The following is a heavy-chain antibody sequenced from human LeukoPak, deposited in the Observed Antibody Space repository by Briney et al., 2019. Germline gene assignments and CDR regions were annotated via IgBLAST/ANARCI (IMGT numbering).Heavy chain of an antibody. V-gene: IGHV3-30*07. Sequence: PGRSLRLSCAASGFTFSSYAMHWVRQAPGKGLEWVAVISYDGSNKYYADSVKGRFTISRDNAKNSLYLQMNSLRAEDTAVYYCARDRGATKARPDIWGQGTMVTVSS. D-gene: IGHD3-10*01. CDR1: GFTFSSYA. CDR2: ISYDGSNK. J-gene: IGHJ3*02. CDR3: ARDRGATKARPDI.